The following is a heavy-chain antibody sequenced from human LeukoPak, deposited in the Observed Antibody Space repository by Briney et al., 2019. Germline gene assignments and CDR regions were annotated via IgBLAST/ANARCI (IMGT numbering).Heavy chain of an antibody. J-gene: IGHJ1*01. D-gene: IGHD1/OR15-1a*01. CDR2: ISGSGGST. Sequence: GGYLRLSCAASRFTFSSYDMSWVRQAPGKGLEWVSAISGSGGSTYYADSVKGRFTISRDNSKNTLYLQMNSLRDEDTAAYYCAKATTHQYYQPGGKGTLATVSA. CDR3: AKATTHQYYQP. CDR1: RFTFSSYD. V-gene: IGHV3-23*01.